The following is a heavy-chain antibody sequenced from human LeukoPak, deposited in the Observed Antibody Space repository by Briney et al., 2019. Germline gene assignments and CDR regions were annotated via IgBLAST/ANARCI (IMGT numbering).Heavy chain of an antibody. Sequence: ASVKVSCKASGYTFTSYDINWVRQATGQGLEWMGWMNPNSGNTGYAQKFQGRVTMTRNTSISTAYMELSSLRSEDTAVYYCARDPYSSSWYDYYYYMDVWGKGTTVTVSS. CDR3: ARDPYSSSWYDYYYYMDV. CDR2: MNPNSGNT. J-gene: IGHJ6*03. V-gene: IGHV1-8*01. CDR1: GYTFTSYD. D-gene: IGHD6-13*01.